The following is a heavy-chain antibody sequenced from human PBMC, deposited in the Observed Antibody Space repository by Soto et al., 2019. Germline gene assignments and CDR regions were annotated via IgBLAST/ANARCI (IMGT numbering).Heavy chain of an antibody. Sequence: VQSGAEVKKPGASVKVSCKASGDTFISSGISWVRQAPGHGLEWMGWISVYNGDTNYAQKFQGRVTSTTDTSTSTAYMELRSLTPGDTAIYYCARIEYCSGGNCYSAFDIWGQGTLVTVSS. D-gene: IGHD2-15*01. CDR2: ISVYNGDT. J-gene: IGHJ3*02. V-gene: IGHV1-18*01. CDR1: GDTFISSG. CDR3: ARIEYCSGGNCYSAFDI.